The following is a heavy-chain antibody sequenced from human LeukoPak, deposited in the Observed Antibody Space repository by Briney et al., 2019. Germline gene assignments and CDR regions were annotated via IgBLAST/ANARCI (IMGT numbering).Heavy chain of an antibody. V-gene: IGHV3-48*04. J-gene: IGHJ4*02. D-gene: IGHD4-23*01. CDR1: GGSISSYY. Sequence: ETLSLTCTVSGGSISSYYWNWVRQAPGKGLEWVSYISSSSSTIYYADSVKGRFTISRDNAKNSLYLQMNSLRAEDTAVYYCARAPVVTPGTDYWGQGTLVTVSS. CDR2: ISSSSSTI. CDR3: ARAPVVTPGTDY.